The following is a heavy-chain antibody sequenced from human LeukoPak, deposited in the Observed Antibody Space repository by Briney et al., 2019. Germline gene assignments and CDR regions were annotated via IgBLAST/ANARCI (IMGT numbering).Heavy chain of an antibody. V-gene: IGHV4-59*08. D-gene: IGHD1-26*01. CDR1: GGSISSYY. CDR2: IYYSGST. CDR3: ARAGFSWELLVDP. Sequence: PSETLSLTCTVSGGSISSYYWSWIRQPPGKGLEWIGYIYYSGSTNHNPSLKSRVTISVDTSKNQFSLKLSSVTAADTAVYYCARAGFSWELLVDPWGQGTLVTVSS. J-gene: IGHJ5*02.